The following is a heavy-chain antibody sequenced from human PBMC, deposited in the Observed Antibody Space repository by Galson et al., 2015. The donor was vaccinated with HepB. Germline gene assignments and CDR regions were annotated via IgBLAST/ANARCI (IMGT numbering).Heavy chain of an antibody. J-gene: IGHJ4*02. CDR2: ISWNSGHS. CDR1: GFTFGDYA. D-gene: IGHD6-13*01. Sequence: SLRLSCATSGFTFGDYAMHWVRQAPGKGLEWVSGISWNSGHSAYLDSVKGRFTISRDNAKNSLYLQLNSLTSEDTALYFCVKDVHPFSGGAAAGWFENWGQGTPVTVSS. V-gene: IGHV3-9*01. CDR3: VKDVHPFSGGAAAGWFEN.